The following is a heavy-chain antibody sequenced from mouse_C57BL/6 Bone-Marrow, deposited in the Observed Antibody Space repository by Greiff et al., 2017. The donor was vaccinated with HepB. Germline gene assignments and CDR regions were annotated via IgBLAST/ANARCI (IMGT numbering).Heavy chain of an antibody. Sequence: VKLMESGPGLVQPSQSLSITCTVSGFSLTSYGVHWVRQSPGKGLEWLGVIWRGGSTDYNAAFMSRLSITKDNSKSQVFFKMNSLQADDTAIYYCAKKNTTVDYYAMDYWGQGTSVTVSS. CDR3: AKKNTTVDYYAMDY. D-gene: IGHD1-1*01. J-gene: IGHJ4*01. CDR2: IWRGGST. CDR1: GFSLTSYG. V-gene: IGHV2-5*01.